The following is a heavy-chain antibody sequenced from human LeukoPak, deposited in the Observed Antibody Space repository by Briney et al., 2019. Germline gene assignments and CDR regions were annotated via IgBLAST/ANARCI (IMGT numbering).Heavy chain of an antibody. V-gene: IGHV1-46*01. CDR3: AREFSSGWYAERSYYFDY. J-gene: IGHJ4*02. CDR2: INPSGGST. CDR1: GYTFTSYY. D-gene: IGHD6-19*01. Sequence: ASVKVSCKASGYTFTSYYMHWVRQAPGQGLEWMGIINPSGGSTSYAQKFQGRVTMTRDTSTSTVYMELSSLRSEDTAVYYCAREFSSGWYAERSYYFDYWGQGTLGTVSS.